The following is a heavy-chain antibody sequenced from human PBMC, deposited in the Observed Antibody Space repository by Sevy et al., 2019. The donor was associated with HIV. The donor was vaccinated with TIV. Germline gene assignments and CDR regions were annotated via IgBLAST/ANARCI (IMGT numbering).Heavy chain of an antibody. Sequence: GGSLRLSCAASGLTFSSYWMHWVRQAPGKGLVWVSRINSDGSSTSYADSVNGRFTISRDNAKNTLYLQMNSLRAEDTAVYYCVRQRGDTVVLPDVLPDYGMDVWGQGTTVTVSS. J-gene: IGHJ6*02. CDR1: GLTFSSYW. CDR2: INSDGSST. V-gene: IGHV3-74*01. CDR3: VRQRGDTVVLPDVLPDYGMDV. D-gene: IGHD2-2*01.